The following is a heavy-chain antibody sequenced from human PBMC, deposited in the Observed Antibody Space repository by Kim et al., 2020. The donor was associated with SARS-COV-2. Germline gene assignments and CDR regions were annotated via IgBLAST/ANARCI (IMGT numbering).Heavy chain of an antibody. Sequence: SVKVSCKASGFTFTSSAVQWVRQARGQRLEWIGWIVVGSGNTNYAQKFQERVTITRDMSTSTAYMELSSLRSEDTAVYYCAAALGVISRTRYYYYYGMDVWGQGTTVTVSS. CDR3: AAALGVISRTRYYYYYGMDV. V-gene: IGHV1-58*01. J-gene: IGHJ6*02. CDR2: IVVGSGNT. CDR1: GFTFTSSA. D-gene: IGHD3-10*01.